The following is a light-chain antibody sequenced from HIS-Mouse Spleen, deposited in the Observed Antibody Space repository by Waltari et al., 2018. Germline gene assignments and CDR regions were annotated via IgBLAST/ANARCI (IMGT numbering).Light chain of an antibody. CDR3: QQYYSYPPT. Sequence: AIRMTQSPSSFPASTGDRVTIPCRASQGISSYLAWYQHKPGKAPKLLIYAATTLQSGVPSRFSGSGSGTDFTLTISCLQSEDFATYYCQQYYSYPPTFGPGTKVDIK. J-gene: IGKJ3*01. CDR2: AAT. V-gene: IGKV1-8*01. CDR1: QGISSY.